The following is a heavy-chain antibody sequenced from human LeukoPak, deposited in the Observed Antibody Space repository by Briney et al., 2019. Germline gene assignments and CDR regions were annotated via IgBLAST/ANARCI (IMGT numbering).Heavy chain of an antibody. D-gene: IGHD3/OR15-3a*01. J-gene: IGHJ4*02. CDR3: ARDPDFWTGYYYFDS. Sequence: SETLSLTCTVSGGSISSSSYYWGWIRQPPGKGLEWIGSIYYSRTTNYNPSLKSRVTISIDTSKNQFSLKLTSVTAADTAVYYCARDPDFWTGYYYFDSWGQGTLVTVSS. CDR1: GGSISSSSYY. CDR2: IYYSRTT. V-gene: IGHV4-39*07.